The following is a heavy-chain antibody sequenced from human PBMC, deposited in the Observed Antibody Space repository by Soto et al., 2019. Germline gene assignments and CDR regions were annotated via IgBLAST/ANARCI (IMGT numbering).Heavy chain of an antibody. D-gene: IGHD4-17*01. CDR1: GGSISSSSYY. J-gene: IGHJ4*02. Sequence: SETLSLTCTVSGGSISSSSYYWGWVRQPPGKGLEGIGRIYYSGSTYYNPSLKSRVTISVDTSKNQFSLKLSSVTAADTAVYYCARHTYYGDYVDYWGQGTLVTVSS. V-gene: IGHV4-39*01. CDR2: IYYSGST. CDR3: ARHTYYGDYVDY.